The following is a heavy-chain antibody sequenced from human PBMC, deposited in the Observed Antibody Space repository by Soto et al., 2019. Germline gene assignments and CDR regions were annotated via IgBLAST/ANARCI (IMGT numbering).Heavy chain of an antibody. CDR2: ISAYNGNT. CDR1: GYTFTSYG. CDR3: ARDFNDILTGSRGPYYYGMDV. V-gene: IGHV1-18*01. D-gene: IGHD3-9*01. J-gene: IGHJ6*01. Sequence: AASVKVSCKASGYTFTSYGISWVRQAPGQGLEWMGWISAYNGNTNYAQKLQGRVTMTTDTSTSTAYMELRSLRSDDTAVYYCARDFNDILTGSRGPYYYGMDVWGQGTTVTVSS.